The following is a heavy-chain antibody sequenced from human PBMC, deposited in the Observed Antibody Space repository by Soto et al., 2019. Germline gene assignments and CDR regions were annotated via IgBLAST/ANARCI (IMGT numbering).Heavy chain of an antibody. V-gene: IGHV3-30-3*01. CDR2: ISYDGSNR. Sequence: QVQLVESGGGVVQPGRSLRLSCAASGFTFSSYVMYWVRQAPGKGLEWVAVISYDGSNRYYADSVKGRFTISRDNSKNTLYLQMNSLRAEDTAVYYCARAGCDGGRCYTLAGLRYGMDVWGQGTTVTVSS. CDR1: GFTFSSYV. CDR3: ARAGCDGGRCYTLAGLRYGMDV. D-gene: IGHD2-15*01. J-gene: IGHJ6*02.